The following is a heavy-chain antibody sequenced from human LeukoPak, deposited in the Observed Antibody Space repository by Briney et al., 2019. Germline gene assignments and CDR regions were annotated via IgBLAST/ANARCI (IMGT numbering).Heavy chain of an antibody. J-gene: IGHJ6*03. V-gene: IGHV1-69*13. Sequence: GASVKVSCKASGGTFSSYAISWVRQAPGQGLEWMGGIIPIFGTANYAQKFQGRVTITADESTSTAYMELSSLRSEDTAVYYYARLKYSYGKAPYYYYMDVWGKGTTVTISS. D-gene: IGHD5-18*01. CDR1: GGTFSSYA. CDR2: IIPIFGTA. CDR3: ARLKYSYGKAPYYYYMDV.